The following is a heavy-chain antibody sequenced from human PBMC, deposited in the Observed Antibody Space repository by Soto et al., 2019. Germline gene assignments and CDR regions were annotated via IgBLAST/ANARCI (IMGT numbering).Heavy chain of an antibody. Sequence: GGSLRLSCAASGFTFSSYGMHWVRQAPGKGLEWVAVISYDGSNKYYADSVKGRFTISRDNSKNTLYLQMNSLRAEDTAVYYCAKDGEEGYCSSTSCLGGMDVWGQGTTVTVSS. V-gene: IGHV3-30*18. CDR2: ISYDGSNK. J-gene: IGHJ6*02. D-gene: IGHD2-2*01. CDR3: AKDGEEGYCSSTSCLGGMDV. CDR1: GFTFSSYG.